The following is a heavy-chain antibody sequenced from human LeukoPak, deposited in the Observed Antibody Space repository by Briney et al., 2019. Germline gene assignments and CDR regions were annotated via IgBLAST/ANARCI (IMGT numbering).Heavy chain of an antibody. V-gene: IGHV3-30*04. CDR1: GFTFSSYV. D-gene: IGHD3-22*01. J-gene: IGHJ4*02. Sequence: GRSLRLSCAASGFTFSSYVMHWVRQAPGKGLEWVAIISYDGSNEYYADSVKGRFTISRDNSKNTLYLQMNSLRAEDTAVYYCAKVFRDSSGYYYSRSLDYWGQGTLVTVSS. CDR3: AKVFRDSSGYYYSRSLDY. CDR2: ISYDGSNE.